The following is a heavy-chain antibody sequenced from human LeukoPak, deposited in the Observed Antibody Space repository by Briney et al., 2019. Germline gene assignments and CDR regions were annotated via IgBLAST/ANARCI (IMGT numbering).Heavy chain of an antibody. CDR3: ARDLDYGPRNWFDP. V-gene: IGHV4-4*07. J-gene: IGHJ5*02. CDR2: IYNGGII. Sequence: SETLSLTCTVSGDSISRYYWSWIRQPAGKGLEWIGRIYNGGIITYNPSLKSRVTMSIDTSNNQFSLRLRFVTAADTAVYYCARDLDYGPRNWFDPWGQGTLVIVSS. CDR1: GDSISRYY. D-gene: IGHD4-17*01.